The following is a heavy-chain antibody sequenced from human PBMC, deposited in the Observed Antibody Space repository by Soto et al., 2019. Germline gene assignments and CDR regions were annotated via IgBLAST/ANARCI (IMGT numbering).Heavy chain of an antibody. D-gene: IGHD3-3*01. CDR2: IYYSGST. Sequence: SETLSLTCTVSGGSISSSSYYWGWIRQPPGKGLEWIGSIYYSGSTYYNPSLKSRVTISVDTSKNQFSLKLSSVTAADTAVYYCARLRYDFWSGYYYNWFDPWGQGTLVTVSS. V-gene: IGHV4-39*01. J-gene: IGHJ5*02. CDR1: GGSISSSSYY. CDR3: ARLRYDFWSGYYYNWFDP.